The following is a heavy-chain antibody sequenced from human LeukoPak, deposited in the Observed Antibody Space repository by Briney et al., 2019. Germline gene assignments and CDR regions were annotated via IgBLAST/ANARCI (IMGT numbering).Heavy chain of an antibody. CDR1: GFTFSSYA. CDR3: AKDLVGVVPAAMLDP. Sequence: GGSLRLSCAASGFTFSSYAMSWVRQAPGKGLEWVSAISGSGGSTYYADSVKGWFTISRDNSKNTLYLQMNSLRAEDTAVYYCAKDLVGVVPAAMLDPWGQGTLVTVSS. V-gene: IGHV3-23*01. CDR2: ISGSGGST. D-gene: IGHD2-2*01. J-gene: IGHJ5*02.